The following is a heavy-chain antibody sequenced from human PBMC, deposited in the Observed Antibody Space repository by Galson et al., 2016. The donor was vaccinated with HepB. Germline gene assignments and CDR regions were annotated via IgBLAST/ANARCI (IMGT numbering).Heavy chain of an antibody. CDR3: ARRDSGWSLFDY. CDR1: GYTFTNHW. V-gene: IGHV5-51*01. J-gene: IGHJ4*02. CDR2: IYPGDSDT. D-gene: IGHD6-19*01. Sequence: QSGAEVKKPGESLKISCQGSGYTFTNHWIGWVRQMPGKGLEWMGIIYPGDSDTRYSPSFQGQVTISAGKSTRTAYLQWSSLKASDTAMYYCARRDSGWSLFDYWGQGTLLTVSS.